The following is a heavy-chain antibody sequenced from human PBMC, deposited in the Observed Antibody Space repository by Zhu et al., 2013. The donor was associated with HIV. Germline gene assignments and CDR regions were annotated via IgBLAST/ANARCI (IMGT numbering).Heavy chain of an antibody. Sequence: QVQLQESGPGLVKPSETLSLTCTVSGGSISSYYWSWIRQPPGKGLEWIGYIYYSGSTNYNPSLKSQVTISVDTSKNQFSLKLSSVTAADTAVYYCARVRYSGYDYNAFDIWGQGTMVTVSS. J-gene: IGHJ3*02. V-gene: IGHV4-59*01. CDR1: GGSISSYY. CDR2: IYYSGST. CDR3: ARVRYSGYDYNAFDI. D-gene: IGHD5-12*01.